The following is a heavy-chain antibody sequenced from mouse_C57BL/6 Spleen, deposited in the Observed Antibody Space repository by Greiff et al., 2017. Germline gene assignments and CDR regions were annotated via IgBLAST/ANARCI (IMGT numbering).Heavy chain of an antibody. J-gene: IGHJ2*01. CDR1: GYTFTDYY. V-gene: IGHV1-26*01. CDR2: INPNNGGT. CDR3: ASGGNWDYYFDD. D-gene: IGHD4-1*01. Sequence: EVQLQQSGPELVKPGASVKISCKASGYTFTDYYMNWVKQSHGKSLEWIGDINPNNGGTSYNQKFKGKATLTVDKSSSTAYMQLRRLTSEDSAVYDCASGGNWDYYFDDWGQGTTLTVAS.